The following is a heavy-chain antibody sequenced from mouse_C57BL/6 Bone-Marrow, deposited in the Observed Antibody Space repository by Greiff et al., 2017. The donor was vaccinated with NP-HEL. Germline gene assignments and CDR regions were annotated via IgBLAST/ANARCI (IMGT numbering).Heavy chain of an antibody. CDR3: ARSGYYYGSSWFAY. D-gene: IGHD1-1*01. CDR2: IYPGSGST. J-gene: IGHJ3*01. CDR1: GYTFTSYW. Sequence: QVQLQPGAELVKPGASVKMSCKASGYTFTSYWITWVKQRPGQGLEWIGDIYPGSGSTNYNEKFKSKATLTVDTSSSTAYMQLSSLTSEDSAVYYCARSGYYYGSSWFAYWGQGTLVTVSA. V-gene: IGHV1-55*01.